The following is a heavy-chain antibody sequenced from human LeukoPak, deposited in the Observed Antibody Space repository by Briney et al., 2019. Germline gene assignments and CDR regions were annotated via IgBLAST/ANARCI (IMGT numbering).Heavy chain of an antibody. Sequence: PSQTLSLTCTVSGGSISSGSYYWSWIWQPAGKGLEWIGRIYTSGSTKYNPSLKSRVTISVDTSKNQFSLKLSSVTAADTAVYYCARDGHYYDSSGYPNYYYYYMDVWGKGTTVTVSS. J-gene: IGHJ6*03. CDR1: GGSISSGSYY. CDR2: IYTSGST. V-gene: IGHV4-61*02. CDR3: ARDGHYYDSSGYPNYYYYYMDV. D-gene: IGHD3-22*01.